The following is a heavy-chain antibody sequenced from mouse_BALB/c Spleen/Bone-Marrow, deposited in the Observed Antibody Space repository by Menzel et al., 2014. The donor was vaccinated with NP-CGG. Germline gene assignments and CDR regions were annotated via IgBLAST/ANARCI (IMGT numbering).Heavy chain of an antibody. V-gene: IGHV5-6*02. CDR2: ISSGGGYT. CDR3: ARQGNDYAAWFAY. CDR1: GFTFNSYG. Sequence: EVKLEESGGDLVKPGGSLKLSCAASGFTFNSYGMSWVRQTPDKRLECVATISSGGGYTYYPDSVKGRFTISRDNAKNTLYLQMSSLKSEDTAMYYCARQGNDYAAWFAYWGQGTLVTVSA. J-gene: IGHJ3*01. D-gene: IGHD2-4*01.